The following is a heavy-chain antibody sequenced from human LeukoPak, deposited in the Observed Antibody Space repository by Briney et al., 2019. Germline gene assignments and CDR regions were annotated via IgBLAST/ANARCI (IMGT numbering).Heavy chain of an antibody. CDR2: IYYGGNP. CDR1: GGSISSISYY. CDR3: ARRHVQYSSSSDPYYFDY. J-gene: IGHJ4*02. D-gene: IGHD6-6*01. V-gene: IGHV4-39*07. Sequence: SETLSLTCTVSGGSISSISYYWGWIRQPPGKGLEWIGNIYYGGNPYYKPSLKSRVTIFVDTSKNQFSLKLNSVTAADTAVYYCARRHVQYSSSSDPYYFDYWGQGTLVTVSS.